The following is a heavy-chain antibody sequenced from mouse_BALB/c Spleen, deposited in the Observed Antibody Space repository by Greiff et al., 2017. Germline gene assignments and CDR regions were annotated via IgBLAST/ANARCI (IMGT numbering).Heavy chain of an antibody. D-gene: IGHD2-14*01. CDR2: ISSGGSYT. CDR1: GFTFSSYT. CDR3: TRDDYRYDY. V-gene: IGHV5-6-4*01. J-gene: IGHJ3*01. Sequence: DVKLVESGGGLVKPGGSLKLSCAASGFTFSSYTMSWVRQTPEKRLEWVATISSGGSYTYYPDSVKGRFTISRDNAKNTLYLQMSSLKSEDTAMYYCTRDDYRYDYWGQGTLVTVSA.